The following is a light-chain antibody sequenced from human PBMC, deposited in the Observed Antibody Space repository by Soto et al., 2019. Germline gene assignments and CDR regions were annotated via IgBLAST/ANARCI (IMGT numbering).Light chain of an antibody. Sequence: QPVLTKPPSASGTPGQRVTISCSGSSSNIGSNYVYWYQQLPGTAPKLLIYRNNQRPSGVPDRFSGSKSGTSASLAISGLRSEDEADYYCAAWDDSLSVVFGTGSEVTVL. CDR2: RNN. CDR3: AAWDDSLSVV. J-gene: IGLJ1*01. V-gene: IGLV1-47*01. CDR1: SSNIGSNY.